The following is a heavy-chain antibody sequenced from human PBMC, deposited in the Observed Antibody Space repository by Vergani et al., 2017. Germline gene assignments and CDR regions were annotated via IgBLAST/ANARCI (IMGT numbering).Heavy chain of an antibody. CDR2: IRSKAYGGTT. D-gene: IGHD4-17*01. CDR1: GFTFGDYA. CDR3: AKDLYIMTTVTAFDY. V-gene: IGHV3-49*03. Sequence: EVQLVESGGGLVQPGRSLRLSCTASGFTFGDYAMSWFRQAPGKGLEWVGFIRSKAYGGTTEYAASVKGRFTISRDNAKNSLYLQMNSLRAEDTALYYCAKDLYIMTTVTAFDYWGQGTLVTVSS. J-gene: IGHJ4*02.